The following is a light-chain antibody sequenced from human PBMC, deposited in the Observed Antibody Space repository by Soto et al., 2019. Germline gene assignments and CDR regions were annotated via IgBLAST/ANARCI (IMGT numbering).Light chain of an antibody. CDR3: QQYGSSPWT. V-gene: IGKV3-20*01. CDR1: QSISSSY. CDR2: GAS. Sequence: EIVLTQSPGTLPLSPGERATLSCRASQSISSSYLAWYQQKPGQAPRLLIYGASSRATDIPDRLSGSGSGTDFTLTISRLEPEDFAVYYCQQYGSSPWTFGQGTKVEIK. J-gene: IGKJ1*01.